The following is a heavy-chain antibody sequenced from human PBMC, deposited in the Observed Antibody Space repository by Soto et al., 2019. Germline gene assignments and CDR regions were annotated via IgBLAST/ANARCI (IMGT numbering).Heavy chain of an antibody. CDR1: GYTFTGYY. Sequence: ASVKVSGKASGYTFTGYYMHWVRQAPGQGLEWMGWINPNSGGTNYAQKFQGWVTMTRDTSISTAYMELSRLRSDDTAVYYCAMSRSSWSHPLDGTDVWGQWTKVTVYS. D-gene: IGHD6-13*01. J-gene: IGHJ6*02. CDR3: AMSRSSWSHPLDGTDV. CDR2: INPNSGGT. V-gene: IGHV1-2*04.